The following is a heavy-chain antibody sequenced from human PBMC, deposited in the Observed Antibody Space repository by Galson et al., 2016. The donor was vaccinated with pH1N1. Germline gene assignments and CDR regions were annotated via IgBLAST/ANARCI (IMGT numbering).Heavy chain of an antibody. CDR2: IKQDGSEK. J-gene: IGHJ6*02. CDR1: GFSFSNYL. Sequence: SLRLSCAASGFSFSNYLMSWVRQAPGKGLEWVANIKQDGSEKYYVDSVKGRFTISRDNAKNSLYLQMSSLRAEDTAVYYCARDHGFGDSDPSHYYYGMDVWGQGTTVTVSS. V-gene: IGHV3-7*01. D-gene: IGHD4-17*01. CDR3: ARDHGFGDSDPSHYYYGMDV.